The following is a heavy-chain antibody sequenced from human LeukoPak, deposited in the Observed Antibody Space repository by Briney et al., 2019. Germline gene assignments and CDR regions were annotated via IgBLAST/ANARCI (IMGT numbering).Heavy chain of an antibody. CDR3: ARVVAVAGIYAFDI. D-gene: IGHD6-19*01. CDR1: GCSISSYY. J-gene: IGHJ3*02. V-gene: IGHV4-4*07. Sequence: SETLSLTCTVSGCSISSYYWSWIRQPAGKGLEWIGRIYTSGSTNYNPSLKSRVTMSVDTSKNQFSLKLSSVTAADTAVYYCARVVAVAGIYAFDIWGQGTMVTVSS. CDR2: IYTSGST.